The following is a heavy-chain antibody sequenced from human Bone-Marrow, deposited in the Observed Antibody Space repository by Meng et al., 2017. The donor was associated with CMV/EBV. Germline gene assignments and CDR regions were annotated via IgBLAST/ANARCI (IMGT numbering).Heavy chain of an antibody. CDR3: ANVARNFDY. CDR2: IKQDGSEK. CDR1: GFTFSSYW. V-gene: IGHV3-7*03. J-gene: IGHJ4*02. D-gene: IGHD1-14*01. Sequence: GGSLRLSCAASGFTFSSYWMSWVRQAPGKGLEWVANIKQDGSEKYYVDSVKGRFTISRDNSKNTLYLQMNSLRAEDTAVYYCANVARNFDYWGQGTLVTVSS.